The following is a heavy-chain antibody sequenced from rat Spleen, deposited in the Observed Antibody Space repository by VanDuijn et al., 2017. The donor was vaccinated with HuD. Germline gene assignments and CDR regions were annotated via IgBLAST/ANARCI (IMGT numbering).Heavy chain of an antibody. D-gene: IGHD1-10*01. CDR1: GFTFSNYD. J-gene: IGHJ3*01. Sequence: EVQLVESGGGLVQPGRSLKLSCAASGFTFSNYDMAWVRQDSTKGLEWVASISPGGGNTYYRYAVKGRFTISRDNAKSTRYLQMDSLRSEDKASYYCARHGLYNNYGWFAYWVQGTLVTVSS. CDR2: ISPGGGNT. CDR3: ARHGLYNNYGWFAY. V-gene: IGHV5-25*01.